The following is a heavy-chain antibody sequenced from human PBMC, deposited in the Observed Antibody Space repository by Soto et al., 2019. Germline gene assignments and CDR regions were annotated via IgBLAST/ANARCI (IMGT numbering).Heavy chain of an antibody. D-gene: IGHD2-15*01. CDR1: GGSISSGGYS. J-gene: IGHJ1*01. V-gene: IGHV4-30-2*01. CDR2: IYHSGST. Sequence: PSETLSLTCAVSGGSISSGGYSWSWIRQPPGKGLEWIGYIYHSGSTYYNPSLKSRVTISVDRSKNQFSLKLSSVTAADTAVYYCARGQVVAAHNWGQGTLVTVSS. CDR3: ARGQVVAAHN.